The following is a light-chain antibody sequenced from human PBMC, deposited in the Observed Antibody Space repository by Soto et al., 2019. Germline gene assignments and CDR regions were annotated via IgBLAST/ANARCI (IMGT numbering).Light chain of an antibody. CDR2: DVS. Sequence: DIQITHSPSSLSASVLYTVTITCQSSHDINKFLNWYQQQPGNAPKLLIYDVSNLETGVPSRFSGSGSETHFTLTINSLQPEDIATYYCQQYDNYDITFGQGTRLEIK. J-gene: IGKJ5*01. CDR1: HDINKF. V-gene: IGKV1-33*01. CDR3: QQYDNYDIT.